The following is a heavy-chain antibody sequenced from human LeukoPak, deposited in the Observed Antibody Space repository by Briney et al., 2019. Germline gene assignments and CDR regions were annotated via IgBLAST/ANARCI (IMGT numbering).Heavy chain of an antibody. D-gene: IGHD6-13*01. CDR1: GGSFSGYY. CDR3: ARLGQQQLVPEVLNYHYYYMDV. V-gene: IGHV4-34*01. CDR2: INHSGST. J-gene: IGHJ6*03. Sequence: SETLSLTCAVYGGSFSGYYWSWIRQPPGKGLEWIGEINHSGSTNYNPSLKSRVTISVDTSKNQFSLKLSSVTAADTAVYYCARLGQQQLVPEVLNYHYYYMDVWGKGTTVTISS.